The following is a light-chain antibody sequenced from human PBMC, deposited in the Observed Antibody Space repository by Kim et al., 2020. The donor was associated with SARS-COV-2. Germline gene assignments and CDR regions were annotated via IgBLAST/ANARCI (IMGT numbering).Light chain of an antibody. CDR1: QSISSY. CDR3: QQSHSTPRT. Sequence: ASVGDRVTITCRRSQSISSYFNWYQQKPGKAPKFLIYAASNLQSRVPSRFSGSGSGADFTLTITSLQPEDFATYYCQQSHSTPRTFGQGTKVDIK. V-gene: IGKV1-39*01. J-gene: IGKJ1*01. CDR2: AAS.